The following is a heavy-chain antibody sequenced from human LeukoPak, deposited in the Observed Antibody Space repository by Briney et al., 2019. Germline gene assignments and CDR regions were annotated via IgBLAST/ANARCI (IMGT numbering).Heavy chain of an antibody. CDR1: GYTFTTYA. CDR2: INAGDGNT. CDR3: ARFLPGWYAFDI. V-gene: IGHV1-3*01. Sequence: GASVKVSCKASGYTFTTYAIHWVRQAPGQRLEWMGWINAGDGNTKYSQRLQGRVTITRNTSASTVYMELSSLRFGDTAIYYCARFLPGWYAFDIWGQGTMVTVSS. J-gene: IGHJ3*02. D-gene: IGHD6-19*01.